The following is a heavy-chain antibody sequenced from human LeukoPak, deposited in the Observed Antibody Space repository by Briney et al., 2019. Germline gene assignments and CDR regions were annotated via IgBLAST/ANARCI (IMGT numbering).Heavy chain of an antibody. V-gene: IGHV4-31*03. CDR1: GGSISSGGYY. CDR2: IYYSGST. D-gene: IGHD3-9*01. CDR3: ARAATYYDISTGLDY. J-gene: IGHJ4*02. Sequence: KSSETLSLTCTVSGGSISSGGYYWSWIRQHPGKGLEWIGYIYYSGSTYYHPSLKSRVTISVDTSKNQFSLKLSSVTAADTAVYYCARAATYYDISTGLDYWGQGTLVTVSS.